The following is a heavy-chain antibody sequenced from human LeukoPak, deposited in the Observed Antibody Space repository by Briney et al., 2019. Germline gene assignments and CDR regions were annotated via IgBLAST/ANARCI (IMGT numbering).Heavy chain of an antibody. J-gene: IGHJ6*03. CDR3: ARVKQQLVGYYYYYYMDV. CDR2: ISSSSTYI. CDR1: GFTFSSYS. V-gene: IGHV3-21*01. Sequence: GGSLRLSCAASGFTFSSYSMNWVRQAPGKGLEWVSSISSSSTYIYYADSVKGRFTISRDNAKNTLYLQMNSLRAEDTAVYYCARVKQQLVGYYYYYYMDVWGKGTTVTISS. D-gene: IGHD6-13*01.